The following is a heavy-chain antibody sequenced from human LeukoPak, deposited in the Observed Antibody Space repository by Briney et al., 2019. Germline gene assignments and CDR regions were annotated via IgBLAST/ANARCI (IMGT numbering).Heavy chain of an antibody. V-gene: IGHV3-30*02. D-gene: IGHD3-10*01. CDR1: GFSLRNYV. J-gene: IGHJ6*03. CDR2: IEYDGSDK. CDR3: AKGDSGSYYYYMDV. Sequence: GGSLRLSCCASGFSLRNYVMHWVRQAPGKGREWMAFIEYDGSDKFYADSVKGRITISRDNSKNTLYLQMNGLRAEDTAVYFCAKGDSGSYYYYMDVWGKGTTVTVSS.